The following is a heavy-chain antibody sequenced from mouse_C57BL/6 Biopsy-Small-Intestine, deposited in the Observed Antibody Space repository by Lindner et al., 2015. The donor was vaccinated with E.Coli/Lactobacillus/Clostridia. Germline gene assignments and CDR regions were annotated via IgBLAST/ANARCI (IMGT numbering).Heavy chain of an antibody. Sequence: VKVSCKASGYTFTGYYMHWVRQAPGQGLEWMGWINPYGSGTNYAQKFQGRVTMTRDTSISTDYMELSGLTSEDTGVYYCARVGQQWLPDYWGQGTLVTVSS. D-gene: IGHD6-1*01. J-gene: IGHJ4*01. V-gene: IGHV1-74*01. CDR3: ARVGQQWLPDY. CDR1: GYTFTGYY. CDR2: INPYGSGT.